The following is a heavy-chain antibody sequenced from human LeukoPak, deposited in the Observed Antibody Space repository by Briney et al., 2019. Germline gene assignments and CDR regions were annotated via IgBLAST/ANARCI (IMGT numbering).Heavy chain of an antibody. CDR1: GXTFSTYA. V-gene: IGHV3-23*01. CDR2: LGDSGGST. CDR3: AKGLSTSYYSDFDY. D-gene: IGHD2-2*01. Sequence: SGGSLRLSCAASGXTFSTYAMSWVRQAPGRGREWVSGLGDSGGSTYYADSVKGRFTISRDSSKNTLYLQMNSLRAEDTAVYYCAKGLSTSYYSDFDYWGQGTVVTVSS. J-gene: IGHJ4*02.